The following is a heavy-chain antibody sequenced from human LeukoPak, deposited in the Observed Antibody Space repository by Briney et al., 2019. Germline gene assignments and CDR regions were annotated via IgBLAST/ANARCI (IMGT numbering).Heavy chain of an antibody. CDR2: TGSTGVST. CDR3: AKDPGVVPAHYFDY. D-gene: IGHD2-2*01. CDR1: GFTFSSYA. V-gene: IGHV3-23*01. J-gene: IGHJ4*02. Sequence: GGSLRLSCAASGFTFSSYAMNWVRQALGRGLEWVSGTGSTGVSTFYADSVKGRFTVSRDNSKNTLSLQMNSLRAEDTAVYYCAKDPGVVPAHYFDYWGQGTLVTVSS.